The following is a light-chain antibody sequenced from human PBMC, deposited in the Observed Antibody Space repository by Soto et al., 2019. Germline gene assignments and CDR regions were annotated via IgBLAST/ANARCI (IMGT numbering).Light chain of an antibody. CDR3: AAWDDSLNAWV. CDR1: SANIGSNT. V-gene: IGLV1-44*01. CDR2: DNY. J-gene: IGLJ3*02. Sequence: QSVLTQPPSASGTPGQTVSISCSGSSANIGSNTVAWYQQLPGTAPKLLMYDNYQRPSGVPDRFSGSKSDTSHSLAISGLHSEDEADYYCAAWDDSLNAWVFGGGTKLTVL.